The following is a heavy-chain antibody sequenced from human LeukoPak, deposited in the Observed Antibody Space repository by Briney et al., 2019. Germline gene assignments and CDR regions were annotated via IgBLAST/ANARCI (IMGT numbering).Heavy chain of an antibody. CDR2: ISVYNGNT. Sequence: ASVKVSCKASGYTFSSYGISWVRQAPGQGREWMAWISVYNGNTKYAQKVQGRGTMTTDTSTSTAYMELRSLRSDDTAVYYCARGESSGSYYFDYWGQGTLVTVSS. J-gene: IGHJ4*02. CDR1: GYTFSSYG. D-gene: IGHD1-26*01. CDR3: ARGESSGSYYFDY. V-gene: IGHV1-18*01.